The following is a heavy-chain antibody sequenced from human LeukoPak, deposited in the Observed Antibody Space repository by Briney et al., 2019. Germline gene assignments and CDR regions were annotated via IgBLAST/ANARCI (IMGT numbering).Heavy chain of an antibody. Sequence: GGSLRLSCAASGFSFNSDWMDWVRQAPGKGLEWVANIKHDESEKNYLDSVKGRFTISRDNAQNSLYPQMIGLRVEDTAVYYCTRRLDDWGQGTLVTVSS. CDR2: IKHDESEK. CDR3: TRRLDD. D-gene: IGHD3-16*01. J-gene: IGHJ4*02. V-gene: IGHV3-7*01. CDR1: GFSFNSDW.